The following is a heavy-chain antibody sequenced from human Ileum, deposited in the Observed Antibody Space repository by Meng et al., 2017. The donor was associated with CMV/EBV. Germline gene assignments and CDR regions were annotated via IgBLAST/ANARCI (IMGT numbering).Heavy chain of an antibody. V-gene: IGHV4-4*07. Sequence: QGHLEDPGPGLVKPWETVSLPCTVSGGSISGYYWSWIRQPATKGLEWIGRVYSSGSTDYNPSLQSRVTMSVDTSKNQFSLKLSSVTAADTAVYYCARGSSSWAFDYWGQGTLVTVSS. CDR2: VYSSGST. CDR1: GGSISGYY. J-gene: IGHJ4*02. CDR3: ARGSSSWAFDY. D-gene: IGHD2-2*01.